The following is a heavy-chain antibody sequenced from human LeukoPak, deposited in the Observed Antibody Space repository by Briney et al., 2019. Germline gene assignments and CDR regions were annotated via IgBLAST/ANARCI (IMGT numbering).Heavy chain of an antibody. Sequence: SETLSLTCTVSGGSISSYYWSWIRQPPGRGLEWIGYIYYSGYTNYNPSLKSRVTISVDTSKNQFSLKLSSVTAADTAVYYCARDPYDFWSGYALVDAFDIWGQGTMVTVSS. V-gene: IGHV4-59*12. D-gene: IGHD3-3*01. CDR2: IYYSGYT. CDR3: ARDPYDFWSGYALVDAFDI. CDR1: GGSISSYY. J-gene: IGHJ3*02.